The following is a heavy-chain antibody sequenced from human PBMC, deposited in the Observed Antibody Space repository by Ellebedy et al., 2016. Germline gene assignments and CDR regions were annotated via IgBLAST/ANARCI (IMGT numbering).Heavy chain of an antibody. J-gene: IGHJ4*02. CDR1: GFTFRNFF. Sequence: GESLKISXVASGFTFRNFFMSWVRQAPGGGLEWISTISVDGDIIFSADSVKGRFTISRDNSRYTLYLQMNSLRAEDTAVYYCYYGHYSASWGQGTLVTVSS. D-gene: IGHD4-17*01. V-gene: IGHV3-23*01. CDR2: ISVDGDII. CDR3: YYGHYSAS.